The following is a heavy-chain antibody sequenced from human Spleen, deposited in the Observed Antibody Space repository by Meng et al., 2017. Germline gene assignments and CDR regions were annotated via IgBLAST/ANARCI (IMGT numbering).Heavy chain of an antibody. J-gene: IGHJ6*02. D-gene: IGHD4-23*01. CDR3: ARSPVVTPWYYYGMDV. CDR1: GDSISSYY. Sequence: GSLRLSCTVSGDSISSYYWSWIRQSPGKGLDWMGYVYYSGRTNYNPSLKSRVTMSIDTSTKQFSLKLSSVTAADTAVYYCARSPVVTPWYYYGMDVWGQGTTVTVSS. V-gene: IGHV4-59*01. CDR2: VYYSGRT.